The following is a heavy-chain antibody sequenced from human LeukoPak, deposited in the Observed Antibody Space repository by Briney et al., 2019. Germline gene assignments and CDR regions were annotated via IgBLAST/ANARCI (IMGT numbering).Heavy chain of an antibody. CDR3: ARVYSSTWYAGYLHMDV. V-gene: IGHV3-30*02. D-gene: IGHD6-13*01. J-gene: IGHJ6*03. Sequence: RSVRLSCAAFEFTFSSFGMHWARHAPGKGLEWVAFIRFDGSDKYYADSVKGRFTISRDNSKTTLYLQMNSLRAEDTAVYYCARVYSSTWYAGYLHMDVWGKGTTVTVSS. CDR1: EFTFSSFG. CDR2: IRFDGSDK.